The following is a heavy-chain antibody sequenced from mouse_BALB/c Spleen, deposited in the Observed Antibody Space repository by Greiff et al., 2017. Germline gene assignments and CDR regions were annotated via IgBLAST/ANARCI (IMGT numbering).Heavy chain of an antibody. J-gene: IGHJ4*01. CDR1: GYSFTGYF. CDR2: INPYNGDT. CDR3: ARNYGKAYLDY. D-gene: IGHD2-1*01. V-gene: IGHV1-20*02. Sequence: VQLQQSGPELVKPGASVKISCKASGYSFTGYFMNWVMQSHGKSLEWIGRINPYNGDTFYNQKFKGKATLTVDKSSSTAHMELRSLASEDSAVYYCARNYGKAYLDYWGQGTSVTVSS.